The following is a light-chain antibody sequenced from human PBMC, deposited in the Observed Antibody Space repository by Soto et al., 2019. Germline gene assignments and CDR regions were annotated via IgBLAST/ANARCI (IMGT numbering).Light chain of an antibody. Sequence: DIVITQSPDSLAVSLGEKATINCTSSQSVLYSSNNKNYLAWYQQKPGKAPKLLIYAASTLQSGVPSRFSGSGSGTDFTLTLSSLQPEDFATYFCQQLNSYPITFGQGTRLEIK. CDR2: AAS. J-gene: IGKJ5*01. CDR1: QSVLYSSNNKNY. CDR3: QQLNSYPIT. V-gene: IGKV4-1*01.